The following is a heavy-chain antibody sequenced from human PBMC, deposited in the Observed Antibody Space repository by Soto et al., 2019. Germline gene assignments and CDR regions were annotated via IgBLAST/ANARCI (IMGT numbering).Heavy chain of an antibody. CDR2: ISAGNGNT. CDR3: ATYPRTNLAQFSSWVDPFDY. J-gene: IGHJ4*02. D-gene: IGHD3-16*02. CDR1: GYTFTNYP. V-gene: IGHV1-3*01. Sequence: EASVKVSCKASGYTFTNYPMHWVRRAPGERLEWMGWISAGNGNTEYSQKFQGRVSITRDTSASTAYMELSSLTSEDTAVYYCATYPRTNLAQFSSWVDPFDYWGQGTPVT.